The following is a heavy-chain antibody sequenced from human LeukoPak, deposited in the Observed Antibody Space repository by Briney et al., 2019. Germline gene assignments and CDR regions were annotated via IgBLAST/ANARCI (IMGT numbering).Heavy chain of an antibody. D-gene: IGHD2-2*01. CDR3: AKETFSTSWQLDS. CDR1: GFAFSSYG. CDR2: ISYDGSTE. J-gene: IGHJ4*02. Sequence: GRSLRLSCAASGFAFSSYGVHWVRQAPGKGLEWVAVISYDGSTEYYIDFVKGRFTISRDNSKNTLYLQMNSLRAEDTAVYYCAKETFSTSWQLDSWGQGTLVTVSS. V-gene: IGHV3-30*18.